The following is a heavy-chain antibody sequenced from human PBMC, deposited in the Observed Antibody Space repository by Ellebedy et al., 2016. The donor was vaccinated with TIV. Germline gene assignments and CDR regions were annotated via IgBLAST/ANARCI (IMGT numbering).Heavy chain of an antibody. CDR2: LSTSGGST. Sequence: PGGSLRLSFAASGFTFSNYAMSWVRQAPGKGLKWVSALSTSGGSTFYASSVKDRFTIFRDNSQNTVDLQMNSLRAEDTAVYYCAKDFIYGDYPDYWGQGTLVTVSS. J-gene: IGHJ4*02. V-gene: IGHV3-23*01. CDR3: AKDFIYGDYPDY. D-gene: IGHD4-17*01. CDR1: GFTFSNYA.